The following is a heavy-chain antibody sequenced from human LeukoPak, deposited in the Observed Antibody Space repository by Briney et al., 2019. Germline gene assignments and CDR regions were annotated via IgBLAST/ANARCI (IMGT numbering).Heavy chain of an antibody. V-gene: IGHV3-7*01. CDR1: GFTFSDYW. CDR3: ARDGTAAGLYFDS. D-gene: IGHD6-13*01. J-gene: IGHJ4*01. Sequence: GGSLRLSCGVSGFTFSDYWMNWVRQAPGKGLEWVASIKQDGSEKTFVDSVKGRFTISRDNARNSVYLQMSSLRAEDTAVYYCARDGTAAGLYFDSWGHGTLVTVSS. CDR2: IKQDGSEK.